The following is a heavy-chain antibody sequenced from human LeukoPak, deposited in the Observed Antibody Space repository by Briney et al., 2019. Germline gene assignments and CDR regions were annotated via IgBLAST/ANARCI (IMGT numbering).Heavy chain of an antibody. CDR3: ANYGRSKTPYYYYYMDV. Sequence: GGSLRLSCAASGFTFSSNTMTWVRQVSGKGLEWVSSIRGGGSDTHYAGTVRGRFTISRDNSKNTLYLQMNSLRAEDTAVYYCANYGRSKTPYYYYYMDVWGKGTTVTVSS. J-gene: IGHJ6*03. CDR2: IRGGGSDT. CDR1: GFTFSSNT. V-gene: IGHV3-23*01. D-gene: IGHD4-17*01.